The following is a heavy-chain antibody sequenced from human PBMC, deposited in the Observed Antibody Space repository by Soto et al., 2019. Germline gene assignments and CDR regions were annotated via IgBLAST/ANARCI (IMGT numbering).Heavy chain of an antibody. J-gene: IGHJ5*02. CDR2: MNPKSANT. CDR1: RYTFISYD. D-gene: IGHD3-22*01. Sequence: ASVKVSCKASRYTFISYDINWVRQATGQGLEWMGWMNPKSANTGYAQNFQGRVTMTRNTSISTAYMELSSLRSDDTAVYYCAREYYYDSSGYWDNWLDPWGQGTLVTVSS. CDR3: AREYYYDSSGYWDNWLDP. V-gene: IGHV1-8*01.